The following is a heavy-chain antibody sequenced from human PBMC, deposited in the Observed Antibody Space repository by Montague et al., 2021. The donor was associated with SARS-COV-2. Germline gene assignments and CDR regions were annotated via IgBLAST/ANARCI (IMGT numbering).Heavy chain of an antibody. Sequence: SETLSLTCTVSGGSISGYYWTWMRQPPGKGLEWLGHIYYTGSTKYNPSLKSRVTISIDTPKNQFSLKLRSVTAADTAVYYCVSRDGYTPSWGQGTLVTVSS. CDR1: GGSISGYY. D-gene: IGHD5-24*01. V-gene: IGHV4-59*01. CDR2: IYYTGST. CDR3: VSRDGYTPS. J-gene: IGHJ5*02.